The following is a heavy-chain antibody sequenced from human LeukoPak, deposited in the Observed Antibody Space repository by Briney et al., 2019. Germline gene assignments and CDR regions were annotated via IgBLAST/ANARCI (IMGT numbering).Heavy chain of an antibody. CDR1: GFTFSSYW. CDR3: ARSPLGIAPFDY. D-gene: IGHD7-27*01. CDR2: INSDGSST. J-gene: IGHJ4*02. Sequence: PGGSLRLSCAASGFTFSSYWMHWVRQAPGKGLVWVSRINSDGSSTSYADSVKGRFTISRDNAKNTLYLQMNSLRAEDTAVYYCARSPLGIAPFDYWGQGTLVTVSS. V-gene: IGHV3-74*01.